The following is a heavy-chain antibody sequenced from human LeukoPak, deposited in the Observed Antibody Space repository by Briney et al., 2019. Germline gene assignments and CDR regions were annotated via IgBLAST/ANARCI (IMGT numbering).Heavy chain of an antibody. CDR3: AKDFSLGFGEPYFDY. V-gene: IGHV3-9*01. D-gene: IGHD3-10*01. CDR1: GFTFDDYA. Sequence: PGGSLRLSCAASGFTFDDYAMHWVRQAPGKGLEWVSGISWNSGSIGYADSVKGRFTISRDNAKSSLYLHMNSLRAEDTALYYCAKDFSLGFGEPYFDYWGQGTLVTVSS. J-gene: IGHJ4*02. CDR2: ISWNSGSI.